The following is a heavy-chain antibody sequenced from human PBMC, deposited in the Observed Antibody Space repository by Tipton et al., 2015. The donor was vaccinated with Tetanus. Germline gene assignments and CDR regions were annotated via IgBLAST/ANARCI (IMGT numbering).Heavy chain of an antibody. Sequence: TLSLTCIVSGDSIRSGSHYWNWIRQPPGKGLEWIGYIYYTGTTFYNPSLKGRVTTSVDTPRNQFSLKVTSLTAADTAVYYCARPARGAVTGLAPDGFDIWGPGALVTVSS. CDR2: IYYTGTT. CDR3: ARPARGAVTGLAPDGFDI. V-gene: IGHV4-31*03. CDR1: GDSIRSGSHY. J-gene: IGHJ3*02. D-gene: IGHD6-19*01.